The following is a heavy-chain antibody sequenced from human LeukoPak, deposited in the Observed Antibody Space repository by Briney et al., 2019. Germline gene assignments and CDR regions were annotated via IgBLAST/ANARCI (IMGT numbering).Heavy chain of an antibody. Sequence: GGSLRLSCAASGFTFSSYWMSWVRQAPGKGLEWVANIKQDGSNKYYADSVKGRFTISRDNSKNTLYLQMNSLRAEDTAVYYCAKDSTVTTAGFDYWGQGTLVTVSS. V-gene: IGHV3-7*01. D-gene: IGHD4-17*01. CDR2: IKQDGSNK. J-gene: IGHJ4*02. CDR3: AKDSTVTTAGFDY. CDR1: GFTFSSYW.